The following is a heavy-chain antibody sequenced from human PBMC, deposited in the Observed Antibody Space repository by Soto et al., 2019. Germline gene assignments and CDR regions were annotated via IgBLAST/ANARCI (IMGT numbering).Heavy chain of an antibody. J-gene: IGHJ6*02. D-gene: IGHD4-17*01. CDR2: INHSGST. CDR1: DESFSGYY. CDR3: ARSYGDYVTGYYYNGMDV. Sequence: PWGTPELSSAVSDESFSGYYWNWVRQPPGKGLEWIGEINHSGSTNYNSSLKSRVTISVDTSKNQFSLKLSSVTAADTSVYYCARSYGDYVTGYYYNGMDVWGQGTTVT. V-gene: IGHV4-34*01.